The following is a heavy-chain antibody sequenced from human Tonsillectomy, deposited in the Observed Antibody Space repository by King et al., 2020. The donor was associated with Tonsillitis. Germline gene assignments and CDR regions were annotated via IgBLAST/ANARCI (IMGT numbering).Heavy chain of an antibody. J-gene: IGHJ4*02. D-gene: IGHD6-19*01. CDR2: IYYSGST. CDR1: GGSINTYY. CDR3: AVGGWAHFDY. V-gene: IGHV4-59*01. Sequence: VQLVESGPGLVKPSETLSLTCTVSGGSINTYYWSWIRQPPGKGLEWIGYIYYSGSTNYNPSLKSRVTISVDTSKNRFSLKLSSVTAADTAVYYCAVGGWAHFDYWGQGTLVTVSS.